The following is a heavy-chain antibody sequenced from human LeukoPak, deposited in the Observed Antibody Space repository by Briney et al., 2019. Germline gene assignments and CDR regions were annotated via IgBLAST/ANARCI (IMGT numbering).Heavy chain of an antibody. Sequence: GGFLRLSCAASGFTFSSYAMSWVRQAPGKGLEWVSAISGSGGSTYYADSVKGRFTISRDNSKNTLYLQMNSLRAEDTAVYYCAKTDYGDSYFDYWGQGTLVTVSS. CDR2: ISGSGGST. CDR1: GFTFSSYA. D-gene: IGHD4-17*01. CDR3: AKTDYGDSYFDY. V-gene: IGHV3-23*01. J-gene: IGHJ4*02.